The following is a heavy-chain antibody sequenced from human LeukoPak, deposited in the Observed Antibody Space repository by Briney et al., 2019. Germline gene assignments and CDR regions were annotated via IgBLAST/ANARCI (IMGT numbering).Heavy chain of an antibody. CDR2: IYTSGST. CDR1: GGSISSYY. D-gene: IGHD3-10*01. J-gene: IGHJ2*01. Sequence: PSETLSLTCTVSGGSISSYYSSWIRQPAGKGLEWIGRIYTSGSTNYNPSLKSRVTTPVDTTKNPFCLKVSSVTAADTAVYYCAGLTPYGSGSYRLWYFDLWGRGTLVTVSS. CDR3: AGLTPYGSGSYRLWYFDL. V-gene: IGHV4-4*07.